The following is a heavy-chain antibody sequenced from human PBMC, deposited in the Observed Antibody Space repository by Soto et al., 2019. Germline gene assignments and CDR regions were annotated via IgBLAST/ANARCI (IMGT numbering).Heavy chain of an antibody. CDR1: GFTFGNAW. V-gene: IGHV3-15*07. D-gene: IGHD3-9*01. CDR2: IKSKIHGGTT. Sequence: EVHLVESGGGLVKPGGSLRLSCAASGFTFGNAWMNWFRQAPGKGLEWVGRIKSKIHGGTTDYAAPVRGRFTISIDDSKNTLFLQMNSLKTEDAAVYYCTTVHFDVLTGSFDYWGQGTLVTVSS. J-gene: IGHJ4*02. CDR3: TTVHFDVLTGSFDY.